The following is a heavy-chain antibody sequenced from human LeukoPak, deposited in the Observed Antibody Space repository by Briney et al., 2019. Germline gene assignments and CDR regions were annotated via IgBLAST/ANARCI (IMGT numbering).Heavy chain of an antibody. D-gene: IGHD2-8*01. CDR2: ISTSDLTT. CDR1: RFTFSTYA. CDR3: ARLLYRDAFDI. V-gene: IGHV3-23*01. J-gene: IGHJ3*02. Sequence: GGSLRLSCAASRFTFSTYAVTWVRQAPGKGLEWVSAISTSDLTTYYADSVKGRFTISRDNSKNTLYLQMNSLRAEDAAVYYCARLLYRDAFDIWGQGTMVTVSS.